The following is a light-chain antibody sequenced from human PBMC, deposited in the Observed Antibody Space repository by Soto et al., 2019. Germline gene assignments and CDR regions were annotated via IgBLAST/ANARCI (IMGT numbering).Light chain of an antibody. CDR2: DAS. Sequence: EIVLTQSPATLSLSPGERATLSCRASQSVSSYLAWYQQKPGQAPRLLIYDASNRATGIPARFSGSGSGTDFTLTISSLESEDFAVYYCQQRSNWLTFGPGTKVDIK. V-gene: IGKV3-11*01. J-gene: IGKJ3*01. CDR3: QQRSNWLT. CDR1: QSVSSY.